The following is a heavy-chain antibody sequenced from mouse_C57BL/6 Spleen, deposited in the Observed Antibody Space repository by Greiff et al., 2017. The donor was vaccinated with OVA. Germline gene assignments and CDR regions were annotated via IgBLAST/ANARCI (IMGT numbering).Heavy chain of an antibody. J-gene: IGHJ1*03. CDR1: GFTFSNYW. Sequence: EVQVVESGGGLVQPGGSMRLSCVASGFTFSNYWMNWVRQSPEKGLEWVAQIRLKSDNYATHYAESVKGRFTISRDDSKSSVYLQMNNLRAEDTGIYYCTSYGSWYFDVWGTGTTVTVSS. V-gene: IGHV6-3*01. D-gene: IGHD1-1*01. CDR3: TSYGSWYFDV. CDR2: IRLKSDNYAT.